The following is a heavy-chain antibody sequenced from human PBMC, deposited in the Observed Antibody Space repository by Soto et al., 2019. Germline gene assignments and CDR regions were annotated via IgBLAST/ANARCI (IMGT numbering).Heavy chain of an antibody. Sequence: QITLKESGPALVKPTQTLTLTCTFSGFSLSTRGVSVGWIRQPPGKAPEWLALIYWDDDKRYSPSLESRLTITKXXSXNXXVLTMTNVDPVDTATYYCAHAITYTSHWFQNWFDPWGQGTLVTVSS. J-gene: IGHJ5*02. D-gene: IGHD3-16*01. CDR1: GFSLSTRGVS. V-gene: IGHV2-5*02. CDR2: IYWDDDK. CDR3: AHAITYTSHWFQNWFDP.